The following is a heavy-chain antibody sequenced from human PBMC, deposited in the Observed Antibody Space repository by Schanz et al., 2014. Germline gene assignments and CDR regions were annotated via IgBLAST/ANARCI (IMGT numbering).Heavy chain of an antibody. J-gene: IGHJ5*02. CDR2: ISVYNHNK. CDR3: AKAEYDILTDSYSRLDP. D-gene: IGHD3-9*01. Sequence: QIQLVQSGPEVKKPGATVKVSCKASGYIFINSGISWVRQAPGQGLEWMGWISVYNHNKEYDQKFQGRVTMTTDTSTNTAYMELRNLRSDSTAVYYCAKAEYDILTDSYSRLDPWGQGTLVTVSS. V-gene: IGHV1-18*01. CDR1: GYIFINSG.